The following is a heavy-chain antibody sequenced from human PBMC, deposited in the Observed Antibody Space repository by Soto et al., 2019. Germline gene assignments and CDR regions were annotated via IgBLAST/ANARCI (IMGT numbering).Heavy chain of an antibody. J-gene: IGHJ6*02. V-gene: IGHV4-4*03. CDR2: IYHSGST. D-gene: IGHD6-13*01. Sequence: PEKLSLTYSVSGGSFSSSNWWSWVRQPPGKGLEWVGEIYHSGSTNYNPSLKSRVTISVDKSKNQFSLKLSSVAAADTAGYYCARHQHSSSWSYYYYYGMDVWCQCNSVT. CDR3: ARHQHSSSWSYYYYYGMDV. CDR1: GGSFSSSNW.